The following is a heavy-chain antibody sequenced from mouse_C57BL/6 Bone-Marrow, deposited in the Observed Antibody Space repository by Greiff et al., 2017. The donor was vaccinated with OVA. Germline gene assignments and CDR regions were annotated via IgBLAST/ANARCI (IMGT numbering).Heavy chain of an antibody. V-gene: IGHV1-64*01. CDR2: IIPNSGST. CDR3: ASRLYYDYYWYFDV. Sequence: QVQLQQPGAELVKPGASVKLSCKASGYTFTSYWLHWVKQRPGQGLEWIGMIIPNSGSTNYNEKFKSKATLTVDKSSSTAYMQLSSLTSEDSAVYYCASRLYYDYYWYFDVWGTGTTVTVSS. CDR1: GYTFTSYW. D-gene: IGHD2-4*01. J-gene: IGHJ1*03.